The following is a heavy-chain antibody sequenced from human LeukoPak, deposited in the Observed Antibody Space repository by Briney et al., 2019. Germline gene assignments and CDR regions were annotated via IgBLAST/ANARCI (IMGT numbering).Heavy chain of an antibody. CDR2: INHSGST. Sequence: SETLSLTCAAYGGSFSGYYWSWIRQPPGKGLEWIGEINHSGSTNYNPSLKSRVTISVDTSKNQFSLKLSSVTAADTAVYYCARGLGTYYDFWSGHQDYYGMDVWGQGTTVTVSS. V-gene: IGHV4-34*01. J-gene: IGHJ6*02. CDR3: ARGLGTYYDFWSGHQDYYGMDV. CDR1: GGSFSGYY. D-gene: IGHD3-3*01.